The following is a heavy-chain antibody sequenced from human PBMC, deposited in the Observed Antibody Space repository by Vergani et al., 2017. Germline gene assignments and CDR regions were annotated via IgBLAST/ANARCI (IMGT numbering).Heavy chain of an antibody. CDR3: ATDFPSGYWXFDL. Sequence: QLQLQESGSGLVKPSQTLSLTCAVSGGSISSGGYSWSWIRQPPGKGLEWIGYIYHSGSTYYNPSLKSRVTISVDRSKNQFSLKLSSVTAADTAVYYCATDFPSGYWXFDLWGRGTLVTVSS. J-gene: IGHJ2*01. V-gene: IGHV4-30-2*01. CDR1: GGSISSGGYS. CDR2: IYHSGST. D-gene: IGHD3-10*01.